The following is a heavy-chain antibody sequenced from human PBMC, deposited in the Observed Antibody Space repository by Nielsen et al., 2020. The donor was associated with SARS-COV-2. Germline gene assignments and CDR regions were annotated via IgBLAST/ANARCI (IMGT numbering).Heavy chain of an antibody. V-gene: IGHV3-30-3*01. CDR3: ALLAVASPYYYGMDV. J-gene: IGHJ6*02. CDR1: GFTFSSYA. D-gene: IGHD6-19*01. Sequence: LRLSCAASGFTFSSYAMHWVRQAPGKGLEWVAVISYDGSNKYYADSVKGRFTIPRDNSKNSLYLQMNSLRAEDTALYYCALLAVASPYYYGMDVWGQGTTVTVSS. CDR2: ISYDGSNK.